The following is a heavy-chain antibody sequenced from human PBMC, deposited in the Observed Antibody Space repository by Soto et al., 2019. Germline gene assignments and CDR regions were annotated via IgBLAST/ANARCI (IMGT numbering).Heavy chain of an antibody. CDR3: ASYDSSGFDAFDI. J-gene: IGHJ3*02. CDR2: IYYSGST. CDR1: GYSISSSNW. Sequence: SETLSLTCAVSGYSISSSNWWGWIRQPPGKGLEWIGYIYYSGSTYYNPSLKSRVTMSVDTSKNQFSLKLSSVTAVDTAVYYCASYDSSGFDAFDIWGQGTMVTVSS. D-gene: IGHD3-22*01. V-gene: IGHV4-28*01.